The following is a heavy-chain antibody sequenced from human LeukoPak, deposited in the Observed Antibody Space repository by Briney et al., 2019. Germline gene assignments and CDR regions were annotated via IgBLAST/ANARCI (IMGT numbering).Heavy chain of an antibody. CDR1: GFTFSSYN. J-gene: IGHJ6*03. V-gene: IGHV3-21*01. CDR3: ARDKAGGTPNYYYSMDV. CDR2: ITISSSYT. Sequence: GGSLRLSCAASGFTFSSYNMNWVRQAPGRGLEWVSSITISSSYTYYADSVKGRFTISRDNARNSLYLQMYSLRAEDTAVYYCARDKAGGTPNYYYSMDVWGKGTTATVSS. D-gene: IGHD6-19*01.